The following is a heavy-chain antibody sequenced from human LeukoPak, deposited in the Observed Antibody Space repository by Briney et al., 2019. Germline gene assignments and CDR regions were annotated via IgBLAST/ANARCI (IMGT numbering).Heavy chain of an antibody. Sequence: SETLSLTCTVSGGSISSHYWSWIRQPPGKGLEWIGYIYYSGSTNYNPSLKSRVTISVDTSKNQFSLKLSSVTAADTAVYYCASAYCSSTSCYAGDLDYWGQGTLVTVSS. CDR1: GGSISSHY. V-gene: IGHV4-59*08. CDR3: ASAYCSSTSCYAGDLDY. CDR2: IYYSGST. J-gene: IGHJ4*02. D-gene: IGHD2-2*01.